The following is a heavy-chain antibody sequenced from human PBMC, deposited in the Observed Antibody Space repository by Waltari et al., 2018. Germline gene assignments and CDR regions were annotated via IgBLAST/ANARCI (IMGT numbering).Heavy chain of an antibody. Sequence: QVQLQQWGAGLLKPSETLSLTCAVYGGSFSGYYWSWIRQPHGKGLEWIGEINHSGSTNYNPSLKSRVTISVDTSKNQFSLKLSSVTAADTAVYYCARLVVVTAMGSEGYYYGMDVWGQGTTVTVSS. V-gene: IGHV4-34*01. CDR2: INHSGST. CDR3: ARLVVVTAMGSEGYYYGMDV. J-gene: IGHJ6*02. D-gene: IGHD2-21*02. CDR1: GGSFSGYY.